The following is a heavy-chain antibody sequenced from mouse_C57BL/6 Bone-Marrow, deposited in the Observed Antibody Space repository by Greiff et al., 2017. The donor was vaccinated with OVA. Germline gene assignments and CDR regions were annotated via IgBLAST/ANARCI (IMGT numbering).Heavy chain of an antibody. D-gene: IGHD1-1*01. CDR1: GFTFSDYG. Sequence: EVHLVESGGGLVKPGGSLKLSCAASGFTFSDYGMHWVRQAPEKGLEWVAYISSGSSTIYYADTVKGRFTISRDNAKNTLFLQMTSLRSEDTAMYYCARVFITTVVDYYAMDYWGQGTSVTVSS. J-gene: IGHJ4*01. V-gene: IGHV5-17*01. CDR3: ARVFITTVVDYYAMDY. CDR2: ISSGSSTI.